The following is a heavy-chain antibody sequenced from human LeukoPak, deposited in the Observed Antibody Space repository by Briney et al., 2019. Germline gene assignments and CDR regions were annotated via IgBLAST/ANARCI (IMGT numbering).Heavy chain of an antibody. CDR3: ARGLRNTDTFDI. CDR2: IWYDGSNK. V-gene: IGHV3-33*01. Sequence: GGSLRLSCAASGFIFSNYGMHWVRQAPGKGLEWVAVIWYDGSNKYHADSVKGRFTISRDNSKNTVYLQMNSLRAEDTAVYYCARGLRNTDTFDIWGQGTMVTVSS. J-gene: IGHJ3*02. CDR1: GFIFSNYG.